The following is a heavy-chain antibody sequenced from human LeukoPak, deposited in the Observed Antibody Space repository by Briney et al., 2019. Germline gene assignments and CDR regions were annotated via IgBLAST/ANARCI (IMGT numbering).Heavy chain of an antibody. Sequence: GESLKISCQGSGYSFTSYWIVWVRKIPGKGVGWMGIIYPGDSDTRYSPSFPGQVTISADKSISTAYLQWSSLKASDTAMYYCARPPAGPYNWFDPWGQGTLVTVSS. V-gene: IGHV5-51*01. CDR1: GYSFTSYW. CDR2: IYPGDSDT. J-gene: IGHJ5*02. D-gene: IGHD2-2*01. CDR3: ARPPAGPYNWFDP.